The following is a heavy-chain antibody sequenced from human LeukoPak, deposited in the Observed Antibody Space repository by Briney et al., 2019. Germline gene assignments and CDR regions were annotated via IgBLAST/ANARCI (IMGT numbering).Heavy chain of an antibody. D-gene: IGHD5/OR15-5a*01. CDR1: GFTFSNYA. J-gene: IGHJ1*01. CDR3: AREPSGNFGQLVSSAEYFQH. Sequence: GGSLRLSCATSGFTFSNYAIHWVRQAPGKGLEWVADISFDGDNKYYADSVRGRFMISRDNSKNTVYLQMNSLTIEDTAVYYCAREPSGNFGQLVSSAEYFQHWGQGTRVTVSS. CDR2: ISFDGDNK. V-gene: IGHV3-30-3*01.